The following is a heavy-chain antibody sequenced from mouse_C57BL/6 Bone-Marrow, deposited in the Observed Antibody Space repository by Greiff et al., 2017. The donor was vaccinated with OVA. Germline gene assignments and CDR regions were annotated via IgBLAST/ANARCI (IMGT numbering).Heavy chain of an antibody. CDR1: GFNIKDDY. Sequence: VQLQQSGAELVRPGASVKLSCTASGFNIKDDYMHWVKQRPEQGLEWIGWIDPENGDTEYASKFQGKATITADTSSNTAYLQLSSLTSEDTAVYYGTTYDYLAWFAYWGQGTLVTVSA. CDR2: IDPENGDT. D-gene: IGHD2-4*01. J-gene: IGHJ3*01. CDR3: TTYDYLAWFAY. V-gene: IGHV14-4*01.